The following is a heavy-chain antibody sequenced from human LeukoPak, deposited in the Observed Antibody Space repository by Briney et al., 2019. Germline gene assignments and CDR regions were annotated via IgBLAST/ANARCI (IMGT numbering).Heavy chain of an antibody. J-gene: IGHJ4*02. Sequence: GGSLRLSCAASGFTFDDYAMHWVRQAPGKGLEWVSLMCGDGGSTYYADSVKGRFTISRDNSKNSLYLQMNSLRTEDTALYYCAKDMRDIVVVPAAIGCDYWGQGTLVTVSS. CDR3: AKDMRDIVVVPAAIGCDY. V-gene: IGHV3-43*02. D-gene: IGHD2-2*01. CDR1: GFTFDDYA. CDR2: MCGDGGST.